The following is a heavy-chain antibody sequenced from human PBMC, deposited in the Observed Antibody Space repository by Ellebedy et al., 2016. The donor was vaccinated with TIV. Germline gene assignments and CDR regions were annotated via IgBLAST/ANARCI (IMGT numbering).Heavy chain of an antibody. CDR2: IYYSGST. CDR1: GDSISSSSYF. D-gene: IGHD4-17*01. Sequence: SETLSLXCGVSGDSISSSSYFWGWIRQPPGKGLDWIGIIYYSGSTYCNPSLNSRVTISIDTSKNQFSLNLSSVTAADTAVYYCARPLRSTVTTSIYFDYWGQGTLVTVSS. V-gene: IGHV4-39*01. CDR3: ARPLRSTVTTSIYFDY. J-gene: IGHJ4*02.